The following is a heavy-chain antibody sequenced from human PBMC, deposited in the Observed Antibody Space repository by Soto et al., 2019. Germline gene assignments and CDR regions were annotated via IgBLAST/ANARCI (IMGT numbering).Heavy chain of an antibody. J-gene: IGHJ6*03. CDR1: GFTFSTYS. CDR3: TRSAYMDV. Sequence: EVQLVESGGGLVQPGGSLRLSCAASGFTFSTYSMNWVRQAPGKGLEWVSYISSGSSTIYYADSVKGRFTISRDNAKNSLYLHMDSLRAEDTAVYYATRSAYMDVWGTGTTVTVSS. V-gene: IGHV3-48*01. D-gene: IGHD2-2*01. CDR2: ISSGSSTI.